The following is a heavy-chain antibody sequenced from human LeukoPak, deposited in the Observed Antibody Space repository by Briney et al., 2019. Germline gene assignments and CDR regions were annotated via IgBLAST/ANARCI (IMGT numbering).Heavy chain of an antibody. CDR2: IYYSGRT. Sequence: SETLSLTCTVSGGSLNISSYYWGWIRQPPRKGLEWIGSIYYSGRTYYNPSLKIRVTIFVDTSKNQFSLKLNSVTAADTAVYYCARSQATAMVSDYWGQGTLVTVSS. D-gene: IGHD2-2*01. J-gene: IGHJ4*02. CDR1: GGSLNISSYY. CDR3: ARSQATAMVSDY. V-gene: IGHV4-39*01.